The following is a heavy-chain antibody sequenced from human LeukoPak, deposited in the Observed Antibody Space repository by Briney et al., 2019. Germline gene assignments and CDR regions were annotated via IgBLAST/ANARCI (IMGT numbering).Heavy chain of an antibody. J-gene: IGHJ5*02. CDR2: IYYSGST. Sequence: PSETLSLTCTVSGGSINSYYWSWIRQPPGKGLEWIGYIYYSGSTNYNPSLKSRVTISVDTSKNQFSLKLSSVTAADTAVYYCARGEYYYVTWGQGTLVTVSS. CDR1: GGSINSYY. V-gene: IGHV4-59*01. D-gene: IGHD3-10*02. CDR3: ARGEYYYVT.